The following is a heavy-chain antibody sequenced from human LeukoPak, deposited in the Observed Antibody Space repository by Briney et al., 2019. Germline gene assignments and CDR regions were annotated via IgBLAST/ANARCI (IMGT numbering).Heavy chain of an antibody. CDR3: AKDISAYYDF. CDR1: GFTFSSYG. V-gene: IGHV3-23*01. J-gene: IGHJ4*02. D-gene: IGHD2/OR15-2a*01. Sequence: GGSLRLSCAASGFTFSSYGMSWVRQAPGKGLEWVSAISGSGGSTYYADSVKGQFTISRDNSKNTLYLQMNSLRAEDTAVYYCAKDISAYYDFWGQGTLVTVSS. CDR2: ISGSGGST.